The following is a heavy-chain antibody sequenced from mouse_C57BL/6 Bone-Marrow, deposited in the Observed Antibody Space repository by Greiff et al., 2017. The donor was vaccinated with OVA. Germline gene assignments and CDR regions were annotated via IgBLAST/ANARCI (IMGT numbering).Heavy chain of an antibody. V-gene: IGHV14-4*01. J-gene: IGHJ4*01. CDR2: IDPENGDT. Sequence: DVKLQESGAELVRPGASVKLSCTASGFNIKDDYMHWVKQRPEQGLEWIGWIDPENGDTEYASKFQGKATITADTSSNTAYLQLSSLTSEDTAVYYCNTGLRPWAMDYWGQGTSVTVSS. D-gene: IGHD1-1*01. CDR3: NTGLRPWAMDY. CDR1: GFNIKDDY.